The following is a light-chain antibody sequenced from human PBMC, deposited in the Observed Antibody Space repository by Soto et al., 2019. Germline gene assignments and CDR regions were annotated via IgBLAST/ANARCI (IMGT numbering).Light chain of an antibody. J-gene: IGKJ1*01. CDR3: QQYGSSFPWT. Sequence: ENVLTQSPGTLSLSPGERATLSCRASQSVSRSYLAWYQQKPGQAPRLLIYGASSRATGIPGRFSGSGSGTDFTFTISKLEPEDCAVYYCQQYGSSFPWTFGQGAKVEIK. CDR1: QSVSRSY. V-gene: IGKV3-20*01. CDR2: GAS.